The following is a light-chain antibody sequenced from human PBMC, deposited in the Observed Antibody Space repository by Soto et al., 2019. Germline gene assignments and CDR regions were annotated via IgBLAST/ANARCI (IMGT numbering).Light chain of an antibody. CDR2: KAI. Sequence: DIQMTQSPSTLSASVGDRVTITCRTSQSISTWLAWYQQKPGKAPKLLIYKAINLQSGVPSRFSGSRSGTEFSLSNSSLHPDDFATDYCQRYNDFQYIFGQGTRLEMK. J-gene: IGKJ2*01. CDR3: QRYNDFQYI. CDR1: QSISTW. V-gene: IGKV1-5*03.